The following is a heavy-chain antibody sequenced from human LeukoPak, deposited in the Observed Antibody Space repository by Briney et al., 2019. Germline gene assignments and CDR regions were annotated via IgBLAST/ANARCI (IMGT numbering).Heavy chain of an antibody. CDR3: ATSWGYSSGWYEVSGAFDI. D-gene: IGHD6-19*01. J-gene: IGHJ3*02. CDR1: GFTFSDYY. V-gene: IGHV3-11*01. CDR2: ISSSGSTI. Sequence: PGGSLRLSCAASGFTFSDYYMSWIRQAPGKGLEWVSYISSSGSTIYYADSVKGRFTISRDNAKNSLYLQMNSLRAEDTAVYYCATSWGYSSGWYEVSGAFDIWGQGTMVTVSS.